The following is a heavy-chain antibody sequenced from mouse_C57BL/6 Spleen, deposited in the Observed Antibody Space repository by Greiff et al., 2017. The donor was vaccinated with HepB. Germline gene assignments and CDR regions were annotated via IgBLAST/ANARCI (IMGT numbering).Heavy chain of an antibody. V-gene: IGHV14-4*01. CDR3: TRGLLRFLYYFDY. D-gene: IGHD1-1*01. CDR2: IDPENGDT. J-gene: IGHJ2*01. CDR1: GFNIKDDY. Sequence: EVQLQQSGAELVRPGASVKLSCTASGFNIKDDYMHWVKQRPEQGLEWIGWIDPENGDTEYASKFQGKATITADTSSNTAYLQLSSLTSEDTAVYYCTRGLLRFLYYFDYWGQGTTLTVSS.